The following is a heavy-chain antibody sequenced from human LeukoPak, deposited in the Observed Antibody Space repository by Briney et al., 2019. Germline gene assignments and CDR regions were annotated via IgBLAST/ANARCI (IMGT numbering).Heavy chain of an antibody. Sequence: GGSLRLSCEASGFTFSSISMNWVRQAPGKGLEWVSSISPDGETTYHADSVKGRFTTSRDNAKSSLYLQMNSLRAEDTALYYCTRDLPVPSLVRGTIIYGLIDYWGQGTLVTVSS. CDR2: ISPDGETT. D-gene: IGHD3-10*01. J-gene: IGHJ4*02. V-gene: IGHV3-21*06. CDR3: TRDLPVPSLVRGTIIYGLIDY. CDR1: GFTFSSIS.